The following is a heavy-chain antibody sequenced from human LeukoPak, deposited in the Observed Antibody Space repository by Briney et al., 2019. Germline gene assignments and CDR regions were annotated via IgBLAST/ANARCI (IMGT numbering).Heavy chain of an antibody. Sequence: SETLSLTCTVSGGSISSSNYYWGWIRQSPGKRLEWIATIYYGVSTYYNPSLRSRVTISVDASKNLFSLKVKSVTAADTAVYYCARSGRAVINWFDPWGQGTLVTVSS. CDR3: ARSGRAVINWFDP. V-gene: IGHV4-39*07. CDR2: IYYGVST. D-gene: IGHD2-2*01. CDR1: GGSISSSNYY. J-gene: IGHJ5*02.